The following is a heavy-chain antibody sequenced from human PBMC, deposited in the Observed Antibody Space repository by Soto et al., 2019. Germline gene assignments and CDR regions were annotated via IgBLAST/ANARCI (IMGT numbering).Heavy chain of an antibody. V-gene: IGHV4-34*01. J-gene: IGHJ4*02. CDR2: INHSGST. D-gene: IGHD6-19*01. CDR1: GGSFSGYY. CDR3: AASRGYSSGWYAGY. Sequence: QVQLQQWGAGLLKPSETLSLTCAVYGGSFSGYYWSWIRQPPGKGLERIGEINHSGSTNYNPSLKSRVTLSVDTSKSHFSLTLSSVTAADTAVYDCAASRGYSSGWYAGYWGQGTLVTVSS.